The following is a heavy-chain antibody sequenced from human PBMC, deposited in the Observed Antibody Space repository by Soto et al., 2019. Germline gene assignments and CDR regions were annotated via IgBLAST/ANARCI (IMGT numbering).Heavy chain of an antibody. CDR3: ARRRLLITMVRAWPLDP. V-gene: IGHV4-34*01. D-gene: IGHD3-10*01. CDR2: INHSGST. CDR1: GGSSSGYY. J-gene: IGHJ5*02. Sequence: SETLSLTCAVYGGSSSGYYWSWIRQPPGKGLEWIGEINHSGSTNYNPSLKSRVTISVDTSKNQFSLKLSSVTAADTAVYYCARRRLLITMVRAWPLDPWGQGTLVTVSS.